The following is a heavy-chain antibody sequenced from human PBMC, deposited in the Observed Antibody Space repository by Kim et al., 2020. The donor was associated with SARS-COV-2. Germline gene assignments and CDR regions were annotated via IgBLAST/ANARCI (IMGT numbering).Heavy chain of an antibody. J-gene: IGHJ2*01. D-gene: IGHD3-10*02. CDR3: ARGTVRGLTNWYFDL. CDR1: GGSISSSSSY. CDR2: IYYSGST. V-gene: IGHV4-39*01. Sequence: SETLSLTCTVSGGSISSSSSYWGWIRQPPGTGLEWIGSIYYSGSTYYNPSLKSRVTISVDTSKNQFSLKLSSVTATDTAVYYCARGTVRGLTNWYFDLWGRGTLVTVSS.